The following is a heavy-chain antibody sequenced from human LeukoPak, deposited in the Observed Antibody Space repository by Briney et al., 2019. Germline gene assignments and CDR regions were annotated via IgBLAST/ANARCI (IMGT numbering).Heavy chain of an antibody. CDR1: GGTFSSYA. J-gene: IGHJ4*02. D-gene: IGHD3-9*01. Sequence: GASVKVSCKASGGTFSSYAISWVRQAPGQGLEWTGRIIPILGIANYAQKFQGRVTITADKSTSTAYMELSSLRSEDTAVYYCASSSVLRYPYFDYWGQGTLVTVSS. CDR3: ASSSVLRYPYFDY. V-gene: IGHV1-69*04. CDR2: IIPILGIA.